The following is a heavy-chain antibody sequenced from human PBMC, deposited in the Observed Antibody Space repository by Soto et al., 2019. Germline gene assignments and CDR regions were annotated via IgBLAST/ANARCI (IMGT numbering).Heavy chain of an antibody. D-gene: IGHD2-2*01. CDR1: GGTFSSYA. CDR2: IIPISGTA. Sequence: QVQLVQSGAEVKKPGSSVKVSCKASGGTFSSYAISWVRQAPGQGLEWMGGIIPISGTANYAQKFQGRVTITADDYTSTAYIELSSLRSSDTAVYYCARSQGSSTSLENYYYYYYGMDVWGQGTTVTVSS. J-gene: IGHJ6*02. CDR3: ARSQGSSTSLENYYYYYYGMDV. V-gene: IGHV1-69*01.